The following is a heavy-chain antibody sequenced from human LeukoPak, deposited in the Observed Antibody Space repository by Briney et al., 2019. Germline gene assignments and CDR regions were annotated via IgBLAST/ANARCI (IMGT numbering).Heavy chain of an antibody. CDR1: GFTFDDYA. D-gene: IGHD1-7*01. Sequence: PGGSLRLSCAASGFTFDDYAMHWVRQAPGKGLEWVSGISWNSGSIGYADSVKGRFTISRDNAKNSLYLQMNSLRAEDTALYYCAKEPQTSGIIGTTGGFDPWGQGTLVTVSS. CDR3: AKEPQTSGIIGTTGGFDP. J-gene: IGHJ5*02. V-gene: IGHV3-9*01. CDR2: ISWNSGSI.